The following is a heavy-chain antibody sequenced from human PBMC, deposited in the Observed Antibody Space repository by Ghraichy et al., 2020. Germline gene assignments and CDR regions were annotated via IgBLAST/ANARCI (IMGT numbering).Heavy chain of an antibody. CDR3: ARDNWGSIDY. D-gene: IGHD7-27*01. CDR2: INGAETTT. Sequence: GGSLRLSCAASGFTFSSHWMHWVRQAPGKGLVALSHINGAETTTNYAESVKGRFTISRDNAKNTLYLQMNSLRAEDTAIYYCARDNWGSIDYWGQGTLVTVSS. CDR1: GFTFSSHW. J-gene: IGHJ4*02. V-gene: IGHV3-74*01.